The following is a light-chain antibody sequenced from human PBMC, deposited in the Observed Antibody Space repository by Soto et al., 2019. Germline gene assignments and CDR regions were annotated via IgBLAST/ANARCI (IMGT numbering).Light chain of an antibody. CDR1: ESVDRY. V-gene: IGKV3-11*01. CDR2: DGF. Sequence: VLTQSPDVLSLSPGQTATLSCRASESVDRYVAWYQQKAGQAPRLLIYDGFTRATGVAARFSGSGSATDFTLNISSLEPEDFAVYYCQQRARWPSTFGPGTKVEIK. CDR3: QQRARWPST. J-gene: IGKJ2*02.